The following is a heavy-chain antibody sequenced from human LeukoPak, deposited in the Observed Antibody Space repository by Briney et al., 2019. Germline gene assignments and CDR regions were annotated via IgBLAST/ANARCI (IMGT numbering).Heavy chain of an antibody. CDR1: GGSISSYY. D-gene: IGHD3-16*01. CDR2: IYDTGST. CDR3: ARLTTRPGGIRPLILDY. J-gene: IGHJ4*02. V-gene: IGHV4-59*01. Sequence: SETLSLTCTVSGGSISSYYWTWIRQSPEKGLEWIGYIYDTGSTRYNPSLESRATISVDPSKNQFSLKLSAVTAADTAVYYCARLTTRPGGIRPLILDYWGQGTLVTVSS.